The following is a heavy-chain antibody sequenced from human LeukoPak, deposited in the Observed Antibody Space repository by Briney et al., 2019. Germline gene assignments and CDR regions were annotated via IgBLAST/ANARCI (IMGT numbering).Heavy chain of an antibody. J-gene: IGHJ4*02. D-gene: IGHD3-10*01. CDR3: ARDVVLLWFGELLSLDY. CDR2: ITAYNGNT. Sequence: ASVKVSCKASGYTFTIYGISWVRQPPGQGLEWMGWITAYNGNTNYAQKLQGRVTMTTDTSTRTAYMELRSLRSDDTAVYYCARDVVLLWFGELLSLDYWGQGTLVTVSS. CDR1: GYTFTIYG. V-gene: IGHV1-18*01.